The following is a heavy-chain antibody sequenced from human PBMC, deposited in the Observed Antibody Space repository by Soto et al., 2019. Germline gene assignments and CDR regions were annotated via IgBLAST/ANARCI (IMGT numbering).Heavy chain of an antibody. CDR1: GFSLTTSGVG. J-gene: IGHJ4*02. CDR2: IYWDDDK. Sequence: QITLNESGPTVVRPTETLTLTCRFSGFSLTTSGVGVCWVRQSPGKAPEWLALIYWDDDKRYSESLKSRLTNTKNTSKNQVVLTVANLDPTDTATYYCAHRVLRTVFGLVTTTAIYFDFWGQGTPVAVSS. CDR3: AHRVLRTVFGLVTTTAIYFDF. D-gene: IGHD3-3*01. V-gene: IGHV2-5*02.